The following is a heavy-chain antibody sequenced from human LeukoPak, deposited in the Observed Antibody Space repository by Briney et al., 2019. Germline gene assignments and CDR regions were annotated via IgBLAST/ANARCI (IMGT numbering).Heavy chain of an antibody. D-gene: IGHD6-19*01. CDR2: IRDDGSNK. Sequence: PGGSLRLSCAASGFTFSSYGMHWVRQAPGKGLEWVAFIRDDGSNKYYADSVKGRFTISRDNSKNTLYLQMNSLRAEDTAVYYCSGWYDSGAFDMWGPGTVVIVSS. J-gene: IGHJ3*02. CDR3: SGWYDSGAFDM. CDR1: GFTFSSYG. V-gene: IGHV3-30*02.